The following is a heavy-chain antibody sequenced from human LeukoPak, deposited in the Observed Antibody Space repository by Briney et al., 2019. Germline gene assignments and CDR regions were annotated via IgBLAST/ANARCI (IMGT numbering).Heavy chain of an antibody. V-gene: IGHV4-34*01. Sequence: PSETLSLTFAVYGGSFSAYYWSWIRQPPGKGLEWIGEINHSGSTNYNPSLKSRVTISVDTSKNQFSLKLSSVTAADTAVYYCASKYCSSTSCYSAFDIWGQGTMVTVSS. CDR2: INHSGST. J-gene: IGHJ3*02. CDR1: GGSFSAYY. CDR3: ASKYCSSTSCYSAFDI. D-gene: IGHD2-2*01.